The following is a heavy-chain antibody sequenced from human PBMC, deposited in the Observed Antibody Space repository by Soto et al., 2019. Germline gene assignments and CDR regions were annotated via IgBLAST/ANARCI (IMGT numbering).Heavy chain of an antibody. CDR3: ARESEDLTSNFDY. Sequence: EVQLVESGGGLVKPGGSLRLSCAASGFTFTRSSMNWVRQDPGKGLEWVSSISSTTNYIYYGDSMKGRFTISRDNAKNSLYLEMNSLRAEDTAVYYCARESEDLTSNFDYWVQGTLVTVSS. CDR2: ISSTTNYI. V-gene: IGHV3-21*06. J-gene: IGHJ4*02. CDR1: GFTFTRSS.